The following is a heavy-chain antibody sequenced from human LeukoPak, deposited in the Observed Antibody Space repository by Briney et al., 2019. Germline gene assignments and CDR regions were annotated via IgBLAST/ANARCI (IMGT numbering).Heavy chain of an antibody. CDR1: GFTFSSYE. J-gene: IGHJ4*02. V-gene: IGHV3-48*03. Sequence: PGGSLRLSCAASGFTFSSYEMNWVRQAPGKGLEWVSYISSSGSTIYYADSVKGRFTISRDNAKNSLYLQMNSLRAEDTAVYYCARDSYCSGGSCLPFFDYWRQGTLVTVSS. CDR2: ISSSGSTI. D-gene: IGHD2-15*01. CDR3: ARDSYCSGGSCLPFFDY.